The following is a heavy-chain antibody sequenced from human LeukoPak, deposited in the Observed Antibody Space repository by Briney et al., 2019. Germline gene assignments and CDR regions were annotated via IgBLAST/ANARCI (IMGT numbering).Heavy chain of an antibody. V-gene: IGHV3-21*01. D-gene: IGHD6-13*01. CDR3: ARGGGGRDSSSWYPPGY. CDR1: GFNFNTYS. Sequence: PGGSLRLSCEASGFNFNTYSMAWVRRAPGKGLEWVSIISRASESIFYADSVKGRFTISRDNAKNSLYLQMNGLRAEDTAAYYCARGGGGRDSSSWYPPGYWGQGTLVTVSS. J-gene: IGHJ4*02. CDR2: ISRASESI.